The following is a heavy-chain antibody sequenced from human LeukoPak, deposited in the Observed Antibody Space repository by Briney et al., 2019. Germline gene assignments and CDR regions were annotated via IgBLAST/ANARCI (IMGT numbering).Heavy chain of an antibody. CDR3: ARAPSEIGGYYPEYFRH. D-gene: IGHD3-22*01. CDR2: IKSDGNT. V-gene: IGHV3-74*01. CDR1: GFTFSRYW. Sequence: GGSLRLSCAASGFTFSRYWMYWVRQAPGKGLVWVSRIKSDGNTNYADSVKGRFTISRDNAKNTVSLQMNSLRAEDTGVYFCARAPSEIGGYYPEYFRHWGQGTLVTVSS. J-gene: IGHJ1*01.